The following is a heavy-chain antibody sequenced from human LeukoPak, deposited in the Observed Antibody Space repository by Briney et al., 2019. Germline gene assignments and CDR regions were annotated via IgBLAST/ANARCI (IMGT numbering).Heavy chain of an antibody. V-gene: IGHV3-43D*03. CDR2: ISWDGGST. CDR3: AKGGGPFDY. Sequence: GGSLRLSCAASGFTFSSYWMSWVRQAPGKGLEWVSLISWDGGSTYYADSVKGRFTISRDNSKNSLYLQMNSLRAEDTALYYCAKGGGPFDYWGQGTLVTVSS. CDR1: GFTFSSYW. D-gene: IGHD3-16*01. J-gene: IGHJ4*02.